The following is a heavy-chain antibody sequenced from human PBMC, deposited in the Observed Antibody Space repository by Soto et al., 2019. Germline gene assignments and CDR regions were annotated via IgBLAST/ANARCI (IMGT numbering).Heavy chain of an antibody. J-gene: IGHJ6*02. CDR3: AKDSTPYYDFWSGPTGGYYGMDV. V-gene: IGHV3-30*18. Sequence: GGSLILSFAASGFTFSSYGMHWVRQAPGKGMEWGAVISYDGSNKYYADSVKGRFTISRDNSKNTLYLQMNSLRAEDTAVYYCAKDSTPYYDFWSGPTGGYYGMDVWGQGTTVTVSS. CDR2: ISYDGSNK. CDR1: GFTFSSYG. D-gene: IGHD3-3*01.